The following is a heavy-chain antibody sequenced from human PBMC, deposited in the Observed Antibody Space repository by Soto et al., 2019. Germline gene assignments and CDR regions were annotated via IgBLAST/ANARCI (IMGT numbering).Heavy chain of an antibody. Sequence: SETLSLTCTVSGGSISSGGYYWSWIRQHPGKGLEWIGYIYYSGSTYYNPSLKSRVTISVDTSKNQFSLKLSSVTAADTAVYYCASSYDYGDFKGGAYYYGMDVWGQGTTVTVSS. CDR2: IYYSGST. D-gene: IGHD4-17*01. V-gene: IGHV4-31*03. J-gene: IGHJ6*02. CDR3: ASSYDYGDFKGGAYYYGMDV. CDR1: GGSISSGGYY.